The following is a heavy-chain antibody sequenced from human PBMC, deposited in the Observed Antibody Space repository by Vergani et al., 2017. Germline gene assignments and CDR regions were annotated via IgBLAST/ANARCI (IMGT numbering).Heavy chain of an antibody. J-gene: IGHJ4*01. CDR1: GFTFSNSA. CDR3: ARAYGRYDWFDY. V-gene: IGHV3-23*01. CDR2: ISGPGLST. D-gene: IGHD1-20*01. Sequence: EVHLLESGGGLVQSGGSLRLSCAASGFTFSNSAVSWVRQAPGRGLAWVSSISGPGLSTYYADSVKGRFSISRDNSKNTVYLQINSLRAEDTAVYYCARAYGRYDWFDYWGQRTLVTVSS.